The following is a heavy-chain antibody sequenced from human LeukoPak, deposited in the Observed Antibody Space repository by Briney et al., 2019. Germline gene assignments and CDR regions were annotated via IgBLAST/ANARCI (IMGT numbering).Heavy chain of an antibody. D-gene: IGHD4-17*01. Sequence: GASVKVSCKASGYTFTGYYMHWVRQAPGQGLEWMGWINPNSGGTNYAHKFQGWVTMTRDTSISTAYMELSRLRSDDTAVYYCAREVAVTTSADAFDIWGQGTMVTVSS. J-gene: IGHJ3*02. CDR1: GYTFTGYY. CDR3: AREVAVTTSADAFDI. V-gene: IGHV1-2*04. CDR2: INPNSGGT.